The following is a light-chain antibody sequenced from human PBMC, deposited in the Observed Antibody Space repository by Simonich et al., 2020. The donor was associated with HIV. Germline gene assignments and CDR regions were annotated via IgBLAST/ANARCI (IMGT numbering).Light chain of an antibody. CDR3: QQYYSTPLT. CDR2: WAS. CDR1: QSVLYSSNNKNY. Sequence: DIVMTQSPDSLAVSLVERATINCKSSQSVLYSSNNKNYLAWYQQKPGKPPKRIIYWASTRESGVPDRFSGSGSGTDFTLTISSLQAEDVAVYYCQQYYSTPLTFGPGTKVKI. J-gene: IGKJ3*01. V-gene: IGKV4-1*01.